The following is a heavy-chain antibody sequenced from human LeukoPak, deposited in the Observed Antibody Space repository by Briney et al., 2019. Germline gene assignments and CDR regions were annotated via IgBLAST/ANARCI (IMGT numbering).Heavy chain of an antibody. Sequence: PGKPLMFSAKASVSRFTSYLTGGVRPMRRQGLEWMGIIYPGESDTSSSPSFQGHVTLSADTSLRTASLQNSRRKAPDTPLYNCARMPHAQQLLIDPWGQGTLVTVSS. CDR3: ARMPHAQQLLIDP. V-gene: IGHV5-51*01. J-gene: IGHJ5*02. CDR1: VSRFTSYL. D-gene: IGHD1-26*01. CDR2: IYPGESDT.